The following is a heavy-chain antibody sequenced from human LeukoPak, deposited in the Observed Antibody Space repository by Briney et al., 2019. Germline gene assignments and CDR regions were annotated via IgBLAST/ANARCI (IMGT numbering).Heavy chain of an antibody. D-gene: IGHD2-2*01. V-gene: IGHV1-24*01. CDR3: ATGGYCSSTSCRYYYYMDV. Sequence: ASVKVSCKVSGYTLTELSMHWVRQAPGKGLEWMGGFDPEDGETIYAQKFQGRVTMTEDTSTDTAYMELSSLRSEDTAVYYCATGGYCSSTSCRYYYYMDVWGKGTTVTVSS. CDR1: GYTLTELS. CDR2: FDPEDGET. J-gene: IGHJ6*03.